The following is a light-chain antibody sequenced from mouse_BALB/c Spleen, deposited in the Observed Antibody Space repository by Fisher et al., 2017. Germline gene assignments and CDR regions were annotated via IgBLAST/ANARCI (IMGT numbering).Light chain of an antibody. CDR1: SSVNY. CDR3: QQNNEDPT. Sequence: DIVLTQSPALMSASPGEKVTMSCRASSSVNYMYWYQQKSDASPKLWIYYTSKLASGVPARFSGSGSGTDFTLNIHPVEEEDAATYYCQQNNEDPTFGSGTKLEIK. V-gene: IGKV4-50*01. J-gene: IGKJ4*01. CDR2: YTS.